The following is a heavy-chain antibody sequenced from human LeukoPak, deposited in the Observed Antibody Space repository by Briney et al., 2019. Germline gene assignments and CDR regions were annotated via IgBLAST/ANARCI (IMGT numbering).Heavy chain of an antibody. Sequence: GGSLRLSCAASGFTVSSNYMSWVRQAPGKGLEWVSVIYSGGSTYYADSVKGRFTISRDNSKNTLYLQMNSLRAEDTAVYYCARDSSGLNAYYYMDVWGKGTTVTVSS. CDR3: ARDSSGLNAYYYMDV. J-gene: IGHJ6*03. CDR2: IYSGGST. CDR1: GFTVSSNY. D-gene: IGHD6-19*01. V-gene: IGHV3-53*01.